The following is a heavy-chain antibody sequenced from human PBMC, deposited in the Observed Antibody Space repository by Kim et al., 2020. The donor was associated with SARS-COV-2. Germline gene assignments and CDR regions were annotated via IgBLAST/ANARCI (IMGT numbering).Heavy chain of an antibody. CDR3: ARGRGDFWSGYFYGTFDY. J-gene: IGHJ4*02. D-gene: IGHD3-3*01. CDR2: INHSGST. V-gene: IGHV4-34*01. Sequence: SETLSLTCAVYGGSFSGYYWSWIRQPPGKGLEWIGEINHSGSTNYNPSLKSRVTISVDTSKNQFSLKLSSVTAADTAVYYCARGRGDFWSGYFYGTFDYWGQGTLVTVSS. CDR1: GGSFSGYY.